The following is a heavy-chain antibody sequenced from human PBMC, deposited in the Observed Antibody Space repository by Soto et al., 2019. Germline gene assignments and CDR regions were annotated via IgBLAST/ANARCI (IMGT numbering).Heavy chain of an antibody. J-gene: IGHJ4*02. D-gene: IGHD6-19*01. V-gene: IGHV3-30-3*01. CDR1: GFTFSSYA. CDR3: ARDGRLGGWPNFDY. CDR2: ISYDGSNK. Sequence: VQLVESGGGLVKPGGSLRLSCAASGFTFSSYAMHWVRQAPGKGLEWVAVISYDGSNKYYADSVKGRFTISRDNSKNTLYLQMNSLRAEDTAVYYCARDGRLGGWPNFDYWGQGTLVTVSS.